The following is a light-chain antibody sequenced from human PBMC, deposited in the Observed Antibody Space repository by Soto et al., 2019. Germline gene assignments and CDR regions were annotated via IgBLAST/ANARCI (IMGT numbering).Light chain of an antibody. CDR3: QQYVYAPIT. V-gene: IGKV3-20*01. Sequence: EIVLTQSPGTLSLSPGERATLSCRASQNVGKNYLAWFQQTPGQAPRLLIFEASSRATGIPDRISGSGSGKYFPLTISILEPEDFAVYYCQQYVYAPITFGGGPKVEIK. J-gene: IGKJ4*01. CDR2: EAS. CDR1: QNVGKNY.